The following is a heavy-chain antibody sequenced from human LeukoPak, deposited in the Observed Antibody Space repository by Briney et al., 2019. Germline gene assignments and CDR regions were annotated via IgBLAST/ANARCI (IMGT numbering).Heavy chain of an antibody. D-gene: IGHD3-16*02. Sequence: GESLKISCKGSGYSFTSYWIGWVRQMPGKGLEWMGIIYPGDSDTRYSPSFQGQVTISADKSISTAYLQWSSLKASDTAMYYCASSPNYVWGSYRFDYWGQGTLVTVSS. V-gene: IGHV5-51*01. J-gene: IGHJ4*02. CDR2: IYPGDSDT. CDR3: ASSPNYVWGSYRFDY. CDR1: GYSFTSYW.